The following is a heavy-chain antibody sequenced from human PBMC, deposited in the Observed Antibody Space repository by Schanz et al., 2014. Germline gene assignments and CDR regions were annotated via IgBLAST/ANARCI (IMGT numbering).Heavy chain of an antibody. V-gene: IGHV1-2*04. J-gene: IGHJ2*01. CDR1: GYTTFTDYY. CDR2: INPNSGDT. D-gene: IGHD6-19*01. Sequence: QVLLVQSGTEVKKPGASVKVSCKASGYTTFTDYYIHWVRQAPGQGLEWMGWINPNSGDTNYAQKFQGWVTMTRDTSISTAYMEVSRLKSDDTAVYYCARLSVAGRPHVNYWYFDLWGRGTLVTVSS. CDR3: ARLSVAGRPHVNYWYFDL.